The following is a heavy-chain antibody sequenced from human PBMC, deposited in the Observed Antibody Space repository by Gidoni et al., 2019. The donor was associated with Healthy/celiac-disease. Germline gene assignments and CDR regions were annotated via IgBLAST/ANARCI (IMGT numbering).Heavy chain of an antibody. V-gene: IGHV3-9*01. J-gene: IGHJ3*02. D-gene: IGHD5-18*01. CDR1: GVPFDAYA. Sequence: VQLVESGGGLVQPGRSLRLSCAASGVPFDAYAMHWVRQAPGKGLEWVSGSSWNSGSIGYEDSVKGRFTISRDNAKNSLYLQMNSLRAEDTALYYCAKDLGQLWLTEGAFDIWGQGTMVTVSS. CDR3: AKDLGQLWLTEGAFDI. CDR2: SSWNSGSI.